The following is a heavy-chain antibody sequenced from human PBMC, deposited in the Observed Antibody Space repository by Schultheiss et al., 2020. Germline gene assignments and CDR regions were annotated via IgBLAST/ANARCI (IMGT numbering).Heavy chain of an antibody. D-gene: IGHD3-10*01. J-gene: IGHJ6*02. V-gene: IGHV3-73*01. CDR3: TRTYYYGSGSYFYYYYGMDV. CDR1: GFTFSGSA. CDR2: IRSKANSYAT. Sequence: GESLKISCAASGFTFSGSAMHWVRQASGKGLEWVGRIRSKANSYATAYAASVKGRFTISRDDSKNTAYLQMNSLKTEDTAVYYCTRTYYYGSGSYFYYYYGMDVWGQGTTVTVSS.